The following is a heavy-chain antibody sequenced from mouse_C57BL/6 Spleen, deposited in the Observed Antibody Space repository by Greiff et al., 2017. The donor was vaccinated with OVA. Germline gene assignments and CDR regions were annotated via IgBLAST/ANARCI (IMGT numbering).Heavy chain of an antibody. V-gene: IGHV1-62-2*01. CDR2: FYPGSGSI. CDR1: GYTFTEYT. J-gene: IGHJ1*03. D-gene: IGHD2-4*01. Sequence: VKLMESGAELVKPGASVKLSCKASGYTFTEYTIHWVKQRSGQGLEWIGWFYPGSGSIKYNEKFKDKATLTADKSSITVYMELSRLTTEDSAVYFCARHLYYDYDEDWYFDVWGTGTTVTVSS. CDR3: ARHLYYDYDEDWYFDV.